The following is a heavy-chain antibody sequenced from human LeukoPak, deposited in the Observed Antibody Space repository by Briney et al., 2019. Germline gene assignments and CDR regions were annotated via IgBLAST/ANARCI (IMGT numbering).Heavy chain of an antibody. Sequence: GGSLRLSCGASEFTFSSHWMYWVRRAPGEGLVWVSRISGDGSSTNYADSVKSRFAISRDNAKNTLYLQMNSLRAEDTSVYYCARGSNGWSGIDYWGQGTLVAVSS. J-gene: IGHJ4*02. V-gene: IGHV3-74*01. D-gene: IGHD6-19*01. CDR1: EFTFSSHW. CDR3: ARGSNGWSGIDY. CDR2: ISGDGSST.